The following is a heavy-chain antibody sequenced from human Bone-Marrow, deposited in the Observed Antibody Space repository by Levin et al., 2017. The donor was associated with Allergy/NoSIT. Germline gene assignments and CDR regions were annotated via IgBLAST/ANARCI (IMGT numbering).Heavy chain of an antibody. CDR3: ARWYRAEYFQH. D-gene: IGHD6-13*01. CDR2: IYSGGST. CDR1: GFTVSSNY. V-gene: IGHV3-53*01. J-gene: IGHJ1*01. Sequence: GVSLRLSCAASGFTVSSNYMSWVRQAPGKGLEWVSVIYSGGSTYYADSVKGRFTISRDNSKNTLYLQMNSLRAEDTAVYYCARWYRAEYFQHWGQGTLVTVSS.